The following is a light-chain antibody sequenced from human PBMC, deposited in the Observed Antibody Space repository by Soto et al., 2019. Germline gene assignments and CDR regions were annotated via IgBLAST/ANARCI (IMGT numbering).Light chain of an antibody. J-gene: IGLJ2*01. V-gene: IGLV2-8*01. Sequence: SALTQPPSASWSPGQSVTISCTGTSSDVGGYNYVSWYQQHPGKAPKLIIYEDSKRPSGVPDRFSGSKSGNTASLTVSGLQAEDEADYYCSSYAGSNNVVFGGGTQLTV. CDR1: SSDVGGYNY. CDR2: EDS. CDR3: SSYAGSNNVV.